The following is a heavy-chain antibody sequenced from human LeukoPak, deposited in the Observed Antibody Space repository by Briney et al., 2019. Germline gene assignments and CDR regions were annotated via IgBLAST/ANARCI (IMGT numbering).Heavy chain of an antibody. CDR1: GFTFSSYW. D-gene: IGHD2/OR15-2a*01. CDR3: AKGRNNGMDV. V-gene: IGHV3-7*03. CDR2: IKQDGSEK. Sequence: GGSLRLSCAASGFTFSSYWMSWVRQAPGKGLEWVANIKQDGSEKYYVDSVKGRFTVSRDNSENTLYLQMNSLRAEDTAVYYCAKGRNNGMDVWGQGTTVTVSS. J-gene: IGHJ6*02.